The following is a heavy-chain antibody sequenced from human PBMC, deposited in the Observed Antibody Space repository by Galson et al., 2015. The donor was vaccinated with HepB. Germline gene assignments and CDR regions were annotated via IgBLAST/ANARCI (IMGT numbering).Heavy chain of an antibody. D-gene: IGHD4-17*01. CDR2: ISGSGGST. CDR3: AKDIWHGDYWY. Sequence: SLRLSCAASGFTFSSYAMGWVRQAPGKGLEWVSAISGSGGSTYYADSVKGRFTISRDNSKNTLYLQMNSLRAEDTAVYYCAKDIWHGDYWYWGQGTLVTVSS. CDR1: GFTFSSYA. V-gene: IGHV3-23*01. J-gene: IGHJ4*02.